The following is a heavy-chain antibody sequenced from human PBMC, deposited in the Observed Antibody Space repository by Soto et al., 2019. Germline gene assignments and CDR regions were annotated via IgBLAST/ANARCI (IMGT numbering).Heavy chain of an antibody. CDR1: GFTFSSHG. V-gene: IGHV3-30*18. D-gene: IGHD3-22*01. CDR3: AKNYDSSGYFHPDAFDI. J-gene: IGHJ3*02. CDR2: ISYDGSNK. Sequence: QVKLVQSGGGVVQPGRSLRLSCAASGFTFSSHGMHWVRQAPGRGLEWVAVISYDGSNKYYADSVKGRFTISRDNSKNTLYLQMNSLRAEDTAVYYCAKNYDSSGYFHPDAFDIWGQGTMVTVSS.